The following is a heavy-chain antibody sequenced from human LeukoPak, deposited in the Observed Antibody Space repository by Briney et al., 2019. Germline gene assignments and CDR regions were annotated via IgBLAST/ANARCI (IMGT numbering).Heavy chain of an antibody. CDR1: GGSISSYY. CDR3: ARVVVITYSHFFDY. V-gene: IGHV4-4*07. D-gene: IGHD3-22*01. Sequence: PSETLSLTCTVSGGSISSYYWSWIRQPAGKGLEWIGRIYTSGSTNYNPSLKSRVTISVDTSKNQFSLKLSSVTAADTAVYYCARVVVITYSHFFDYWGQGTLVTVSS. J-gene: IGHJ4*02. CDR2: IYTSGST.